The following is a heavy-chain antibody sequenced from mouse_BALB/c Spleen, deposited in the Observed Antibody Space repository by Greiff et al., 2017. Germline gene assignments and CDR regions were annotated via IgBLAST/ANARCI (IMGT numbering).Heavy chain of an antibody. V-gene: IGHV1-87*01. Sequence: VKLQQSGAELARPGASVKLSCKASGYTFTSYWMQWVKQRPGQGLEWIGAIYPGDGDTRYTQKFKGKATLTADKSSSTAYMQLSSLASEDSAVYYCAKYGAMDYWGQGTSVTVSS. D-gene: IGHD2-10*02. CDR2: IYPGDGDT. CDR1: GYTFTSYW. J-gene: IGHJ4*01. CDR3: AKYGAMDY.